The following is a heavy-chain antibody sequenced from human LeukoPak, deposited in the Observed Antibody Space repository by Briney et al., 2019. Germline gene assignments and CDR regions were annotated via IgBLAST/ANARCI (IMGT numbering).Heavy chain of an antibody. CDR3: ARDRDCRRTSCFNAFDV. CDR1: GFTFSTYE. CDR2: ISHDGNDQ. J-gene: IGHJ3*01. Sequence: GGSLRLSCAASGFTFSTYEMHWVRQAPGKGLEWVAVISHDGNDQYYADSVKGRFTISRDNSKNALYLQMNSLRLEDTAVYYCARDRDCRRTSCFNAFDVWGQGTMAIVSS. D-gene: IGHD2-2*01. V-gene: IGHV3-30*04.